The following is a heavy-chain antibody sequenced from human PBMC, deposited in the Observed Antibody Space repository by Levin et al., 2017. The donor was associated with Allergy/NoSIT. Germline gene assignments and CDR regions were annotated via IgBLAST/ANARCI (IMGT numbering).Heavy chain of an antibody. J-gene: IGHJ4*02. V-gene: IGHV3-33*01. CDR3: ARDSETYYDILTGYYPGWYSGYFDY. CDR2: IWYDGSNK. D-gene: IGHD3-9*01. Sequence: PGGSLRLSCAASGFTFSSYGMHWVRQAPGKGLEWVAVIWYDGSNKYYADSVKGRFTISRDNSKNTLYLQMNSLRAEDTAVYYCARDSETYYDILTGYYPGWYSGYFDYWGQGTLVTVSS. CDR1: GFTFSSYG.